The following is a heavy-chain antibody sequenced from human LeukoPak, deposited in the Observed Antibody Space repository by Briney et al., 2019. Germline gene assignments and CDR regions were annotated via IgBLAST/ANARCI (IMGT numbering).Heavy chain of an antibody. D-gene: IGHD3-10*01. CDR1: CGSFSGYY. J-gene: IGHJ5*02. V-gene: IGHV4-34*01. CDR3: ARGGGRYYYGSGKWFDP. CDR2: INHSGST. Sequence: KPSETLSLTCAVYCGSFSGYYWSWIRQPPGKGLEWIGEINHSGSTNYNPSLKSRVTISVDTSKNQFSLKLSSVTAADTAVYYCARGGGRYYYGSGKWFDPWGQGTLVTVSS.